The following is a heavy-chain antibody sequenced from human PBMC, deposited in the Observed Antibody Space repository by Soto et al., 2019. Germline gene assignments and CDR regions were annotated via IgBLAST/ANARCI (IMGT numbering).Heavy chain of an antibody. CDR3: ARVNYDFWSGYLNYYYYGMDV. CDR2: IIPIFGTA. V-gene: IGHV1-69*13. CDR1: RGSLSISA. Sequence: TSVKATSKASRGSLSISARSSLRQEPEQGREWMGGIIPIFGTANYAQKFQGRVTITADESTSTDYMELSSLRSDDTAVYYCARVNYDFWSGYLNYYYYGMDVWGQGTTVTVSS. D-gene: IGHD3-3*01. J-gene: IGHJ6*02.